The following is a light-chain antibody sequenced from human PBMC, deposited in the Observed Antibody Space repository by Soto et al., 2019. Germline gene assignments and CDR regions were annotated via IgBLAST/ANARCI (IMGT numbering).Light chain of an antibody. CDR3: QQYVSSPWT. CDR1: QSVSSTY. Sequence: EIALTQSPGTLPLSPGERATLSCRASQSVSSTYLSWYQQKPGLAPRLLIYGASSRATGIPDRFSGSGSGTDFTLTIRSLEPEDFAVYYCQQYVSSPWTFGQGTTVEIK. J-gene: IGKJ1*01. CDR2: GAS. V-gene: IGKV3-20*01.